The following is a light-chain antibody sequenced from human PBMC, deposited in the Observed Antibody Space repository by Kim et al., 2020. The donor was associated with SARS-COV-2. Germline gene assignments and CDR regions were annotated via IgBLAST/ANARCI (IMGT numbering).Light chain of an antibody. V-gene: IGKV1-27*01. CDR2: DTS. CDR1: QDISTY. CDR3: QKYNSAPLT. Sequence: DIQMTQSPSSLSASVGDRVTITCRASQDISTYLAWYQQKAGKIPKLLIYDTSTLQSGVPSRFSGSGSGTDFALTVTSLQPEDVATYYCQKYNSAPLTFGGGTKVDIK. J-gene: IGKJ4*01.